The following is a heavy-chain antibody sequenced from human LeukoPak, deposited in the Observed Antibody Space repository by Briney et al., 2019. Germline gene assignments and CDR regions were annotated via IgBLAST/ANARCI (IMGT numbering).Heavy chain of an antibody. Sequence: PSETLSLTCTVSGGSISSGGYYWSWIRQHPGKGLEWIGCIYYSGSTYYNPSLKSRVTISVDTSKNQFSLKLSSLTAADTAVYYCARDRGRDGYNPPGMDVWGQGTTVTVSS. J-gene: IGHJ6*02. D-gene: IGHD5-24*01. CDR1: GGSISSGGYY. CDR2: IYYSGST. V-gene: IGHV4-31*03. CDR3: ARDRGRDGYNPPGMDV.